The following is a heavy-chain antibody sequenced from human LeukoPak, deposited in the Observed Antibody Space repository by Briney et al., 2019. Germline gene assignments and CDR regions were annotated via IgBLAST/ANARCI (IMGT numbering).Heavy chain of an antibody. CDR3: ARDLELCGY. Sequence: GRSQRLSCAASGLTVSSYAMHWVRQAPGKGLEWVAVISYDGSNKYYADSVKGRFTISRDNSKNTLYLQMNSLRAEDTAVYYCARDLELCGYWGQGTLVTVSS. CDR1: GLTVSSYA. CDR2: ISYDGSNK. D-gene: IGHD1-1*01. J-gene: IGHJ4*02. V-gene: IGHV3-30*04.